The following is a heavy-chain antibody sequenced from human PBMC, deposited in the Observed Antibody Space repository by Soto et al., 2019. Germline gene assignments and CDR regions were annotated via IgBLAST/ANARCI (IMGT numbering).Heavy chain of an antibody. D-gene: IGHD6-13*01. Sequence: PSETLSLTCTVSGGSISSSSYYWGWIRQPPGKGLEWIGSIYYSGSTYYNPSLKSRVTISVDTSKNQFSLKLSSVTAADTAVYYCARRGAAAGYYYYYYGMDVWGQGTTATVS. CDR3: ARRGAAAGYYYYYYGMDV. CDR2: IYYSGST. CDR1: GGSISSSSYY. J-gene: IGHJ6*02. V-gene: IGHV4-39*01.